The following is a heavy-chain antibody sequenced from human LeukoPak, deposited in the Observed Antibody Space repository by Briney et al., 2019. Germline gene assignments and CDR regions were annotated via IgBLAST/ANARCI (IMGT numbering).Heavy chain of an antibody. D-gene: IGHD3-22*01. V-gene: IGHV3-21*01. CDR3: ASGPYYYDSSGYSGTVVY. CDR2: ISSSSSCI. Sequence: GGSLRLSCAASGFTFSSYSMNWVRQAPGKGLEWVSSISSSSSCIYYADSVKGRFTISRDNAKNSLYLQMNSLRAEDTAVYYCASGPYYYDSSGYSGTVVYWGQGTLVTVSS. CDR1: GFTFSSYS. J-gene: IGHJ4*02.